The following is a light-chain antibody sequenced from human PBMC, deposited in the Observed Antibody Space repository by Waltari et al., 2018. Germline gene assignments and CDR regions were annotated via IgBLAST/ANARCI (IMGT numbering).Light chain of an antibody. Sequence: DIQMTQSPSSLSASVGDRVTITCRASQRINSYLNWYQQKPGKAPKLLIYGAPSLQSGVPSGFSGSGSGTEFTLTISSLQPEDSATYYCQQSYSSPYTFGQGTKLEIK. CDR3: QQSYSSPYT. CDR2: GAP. J-gene: IGKJ2*01. V-gene: IGKV1-39*01. CDR1: QRINSY.